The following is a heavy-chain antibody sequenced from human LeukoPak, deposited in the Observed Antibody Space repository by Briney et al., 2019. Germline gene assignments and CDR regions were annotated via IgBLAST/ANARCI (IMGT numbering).Heavy chain of an antibody. CDR1: GFTFSSYG. V-gene: IGHV3-33*06. D-gene: IGHD3-16*02. CDR3: AKEYERLGELSFDY. J-gene: IGHJ4*02. CDR2: IWYDGSNK. Sequence: SGGSLRLSCAASGFTFSSYGMHWVRQAPGKGLEWVAVIWYDGSNKYYADSVKGRFTISRDNSKNTLYLQMNSLRAEDTAVYYRAKEYERLGELSFDYWGQGTLVTVSS.